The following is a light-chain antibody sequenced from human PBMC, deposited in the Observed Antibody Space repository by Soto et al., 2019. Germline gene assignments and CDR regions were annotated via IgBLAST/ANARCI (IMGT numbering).Light chain of an antibody. CDR1: QSIYTW. V-gene: IGKV1-12*01. J-gene: IGKJ5*01. CDR2: AAS. Sequence: DIQMTQSPSSVSASVGDRVTITCRASQSIYTWLAWYQQKPGTVPKLLIYAASSLQSGVPSRFSGSGAGTEFTLTISSLQPEDFGTYYCQQGDSYPITFGQGTRLEIK. CDR3: QQGDSYPIT.